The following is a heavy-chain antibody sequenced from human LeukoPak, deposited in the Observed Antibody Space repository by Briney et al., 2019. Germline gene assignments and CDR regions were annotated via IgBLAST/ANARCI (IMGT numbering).Heavy chain of an antibody. J-gene: IGHJ5*02. V-gene: IGHV5-51*01. Sequence: GESLKISCKASGYSFTSYWIGSVRQMPGKGLEWMGIIYPGDSDTRYSPSFQGQVTISADKSISTAYLQWSSLKASDTAMYYCARHKREYSSSWATLPNWFDPWGQGTLVTVSS. CDR2: IYPGDSDT. CDR1: GYSFTSYW. CDR3: ARHKREYSSSWATLPNWFDP. D-gene: IGHD6-13*01.